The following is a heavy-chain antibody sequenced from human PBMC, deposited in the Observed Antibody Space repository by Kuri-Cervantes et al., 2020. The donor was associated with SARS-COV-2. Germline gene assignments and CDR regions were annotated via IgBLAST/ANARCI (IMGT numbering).Heavy chain of an antibody. CDR3: ARDGSDDFWSCHELCMDV. CDR2: ISSSSSTI. J-gene: IGHJ6*02. V-gene: IGHV3-48*02. Sequence: GGSLRLSCAASGFTLSSYSMNWVRQAPGKGLEWVSYISSSSSTIYYADSVKGRFTISRDNAKNSLYLQMNSLRDEDTAVYYCARDGSDDFWSCHELCMDVWGQGTTVTVSS. D-gene: IGHD3-3*01. CDR1: GFTLSSYS.